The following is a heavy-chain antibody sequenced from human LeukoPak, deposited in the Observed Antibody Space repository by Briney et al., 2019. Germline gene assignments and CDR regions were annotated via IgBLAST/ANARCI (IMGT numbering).Heavy chain of an antibody. CDR1: GGSIGSSSYY. Sequence: SETLSLTWTVSGGSIGSSSYYWGWIRQPPGKGLEWIGTIYYSGSTYYNPSLKSRVTISVDTSKNQFSLKLSSVTAADTAVYYCARQRSGTYLSPVNYWGQGTLVTVSS. J-gene: IGHJ4*02. CDR3: ARQRSGTYLSPVNY. CDR2: IYYSGST. D-gene: IGHD1-26*01. V-gene: IGHV4-39*01.